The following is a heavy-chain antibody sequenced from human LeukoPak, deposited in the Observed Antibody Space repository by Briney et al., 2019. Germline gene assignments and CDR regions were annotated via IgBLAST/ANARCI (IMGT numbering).Heavy chain of an antibody. Sequence: ASVKVSCRASGGTFSSYAIGWVRQAPGQGLEWMGRIIPILGIANYAQKLQGRVTITADKSTSTAYMELSSLRSEDTAVYYCARDIDTAPTHAFDIWGQGTMVTVSS. J-gene: IGHJ3*02. CDR1: GGTFSSYA. CDR3: ARDIDTAPTHAFDI. V-gene: IGHV1-69*04. D-gene: IGHD5-18*01. CDR2: IIPILGIA.